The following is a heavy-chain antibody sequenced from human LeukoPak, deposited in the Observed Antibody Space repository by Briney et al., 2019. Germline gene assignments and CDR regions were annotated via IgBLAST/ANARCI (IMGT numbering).Heavy chain of an antibody. Sequence: ASVKVSCKASGYTFTGYYMHWVRQAPGQGLEWMGWINPNSGGTNYAQKFQGRVTMTRDTSISTAYMELSRLRSDDTAVYYCARDGTYCSSTSCYPSLSWFDPWGQGTLATVSS. D-gene: IGHD2-2*01. V-gene: IGHV1-2*02. J-gene: IGHJ5*02. CDR3: ARDGTYCSSTSCYPSLSWFDP. CDR2: INPNSGGT. CDR1: GYTFTGYY.